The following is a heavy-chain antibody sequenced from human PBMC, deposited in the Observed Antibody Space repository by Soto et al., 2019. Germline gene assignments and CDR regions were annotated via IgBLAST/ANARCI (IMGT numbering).Heavy chain of an antibody. CDR3: ARDQRMGYYYYGMDV. J-gene: IGHJ6*02. CDR2: IIPIFGTA. D-gene: IGHD2-8*01. Sequence: SVKVSCKASGGTFSSYAISWVRQAPGQGLEWMGGIIPIFGTANYAQKFQGRVTITADESTSTAYMELSSLRSEDTAVYYCARDQRMGYYYYGMDVWGQGTTVTVSS. CDR1: GGTFSSYA. V-gene: IGHV1-69*13.